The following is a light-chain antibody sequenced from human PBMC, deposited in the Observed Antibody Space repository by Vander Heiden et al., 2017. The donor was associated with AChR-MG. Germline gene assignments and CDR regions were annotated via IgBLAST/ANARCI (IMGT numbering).Light chain of an antibody. V-gene: IGKV2-28*01. CDR1: QSLLHSNGYNY. J-gene: IGKJ2*01. CDR2: LGS. Sequence: DILVTQSPLSLPVTPGEPASLSCRSSQSLLHSNGYNYLDWYLQKPGQSPQLLIYLGSNRASGVPDRFSGSGSGTDFTLKISRVEAEDVGVYYCMQALQTPPYTFGQGTKLEIK. CDR3: MQALQTPPYT.